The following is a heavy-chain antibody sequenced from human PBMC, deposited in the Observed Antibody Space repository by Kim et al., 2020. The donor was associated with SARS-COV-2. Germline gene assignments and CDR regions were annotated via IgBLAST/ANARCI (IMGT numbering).Heavy chain of an antibody. CDR3: ARGNTISHFYYYYYGMDV. J-gene: IGHJ6*02. D-gene: IGHD3-9*01. Sequence: SETLSLTCAVYGGSFSGYYWSWIRQPPGKGLEWIGEINHSGSTNYNPSLKSRVTISVDTSKNQFSLKLSSVTAADTAVYYCARGNTISHFYYYYYGMDVWGQGPTVTVSS. CDR1: GGSFSGYY. CDR2: INHSGST. V-gene: IGHV4-34*01.